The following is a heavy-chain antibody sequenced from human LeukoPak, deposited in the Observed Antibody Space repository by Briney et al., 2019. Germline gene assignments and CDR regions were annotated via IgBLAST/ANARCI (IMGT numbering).Heavy chain of an antibody. D-gene: IGHD6-19*01. CDR1: GGSISSGDYY. CDR3: ARVGGGWFVDY. CDR2: IYYSGST. J-gene: IGHJ4*02. V-gene: IGHV4-30-4*01. Sequence: SETLSLTCTVSGGSISSGDYYWSWIRQPPGKGLEWIGYIYYSGSTYYNPSLKSRVTISVDTSKNQFSLKLSSVTAADTAVYYCARVGGGWFVDYWGQGTLVTVSS.